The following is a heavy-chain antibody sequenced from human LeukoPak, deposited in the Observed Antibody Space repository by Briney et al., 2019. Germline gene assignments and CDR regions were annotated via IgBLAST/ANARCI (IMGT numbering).Heavy chain of an antibody. CDR2: INHSGST. Sequence: SETLSLTCAVHGGSFSGYCWNWIRQPPGKGLEWIGEINHSGSTNYNPSLKSRVTISVDTSKNQFSLKLSSVTAADTALYYCARGLNGGNYGVDVWGQGTTVTVSS. J-gene: IGHJ6*02. CDR1: GGSFSGYC. CDR3: ARGLNGGNYGVDV. D-gene: IGHD2-8*01. V-gene: IGHV4-34*01.